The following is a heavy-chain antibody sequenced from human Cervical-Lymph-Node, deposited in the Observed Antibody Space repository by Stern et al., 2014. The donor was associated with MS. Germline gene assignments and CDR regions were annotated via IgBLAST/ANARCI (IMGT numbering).Heavy chain of an antibody. CDR2: IYYIGTT. CDR1: GGPISNYY. Sequence: VQLVQSGPGLVQPSETLSLTCTVSGGPISNYYWSWIRQPPGKGLEWIGYIYYIGTTNYNPSLKSRVTISVDTSKNQFSLRLSSVSVADTAVYYCARHGDTSFVYWGQGTLVTISS. V-gene: IGHV4-59*08. CDR3: ARHGDTSFVY. D-gene: IGHD2-21*02. J-gene: IGHJ4*02.